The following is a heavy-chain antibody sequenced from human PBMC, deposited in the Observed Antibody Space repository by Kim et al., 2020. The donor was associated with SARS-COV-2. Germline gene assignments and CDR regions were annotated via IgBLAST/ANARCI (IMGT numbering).Heavy chain of an antibody. CDR1: GYTFTNNA. CDR2: INTDTGNP. D-gene: IGHD3-16*02. J-gene: IGHJ4*02. Sequence: ASVKVSCKASGYTFTNNAISWVRQAPGQGLEWMGWINTDTGNPTYAQAFTRRFVFSVDTSVTTAYLQISSLEAEDTALYSCARVIWGTYRYTDYWGQGTLVTVSS. V-gene: IGHV7-4-1*02. CDR3: ARVIWGTYRYTDY.